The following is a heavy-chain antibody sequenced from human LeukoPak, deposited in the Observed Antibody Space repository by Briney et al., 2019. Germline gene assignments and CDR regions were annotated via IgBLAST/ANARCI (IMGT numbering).Heavy chain of an antibody. J-gene: IGHJ4*02. CDR3: ARGFLGGTDQYFDS. CDR1: GFTVSSNY. D-gene: IGHD6-19*01. V-gene: IGHV3-23*01. Sequence: TGGSLRLSCAASGFTVSSNYMSWFRQAPGKGLEWVSTIGGGGPTTDYADSVKDRFTISRDNSKNTLYLQMNSLRAEDTAVYFCARGFLGGTDQYFDSWGQGTLVTVSS. CDR2: IGGGGPTT.